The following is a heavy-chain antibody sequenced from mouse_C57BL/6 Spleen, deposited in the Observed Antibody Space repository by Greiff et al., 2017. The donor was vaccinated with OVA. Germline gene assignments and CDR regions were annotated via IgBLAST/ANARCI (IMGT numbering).Heavy chain of an antibody. Sequence: VQLQQPGAELVKPGASVKLSCKASGYTFTSYWMHWVKQRPGQGLEWIGMIHPNSGSTNYNEQFKSKSTLTEDKSSSTAYMQLSSLTSEDSAVYYCARYRYYGSSYGYWGQGTTLTVSS. CDR3: ARYRYYGSSYGY. D-gene: IGHD1-1*01. J-gene: IGHJ2*01. CDR2: IHPNSGST. CDR1: GYTFTSYW. V-gene: IGHV1-64*01.